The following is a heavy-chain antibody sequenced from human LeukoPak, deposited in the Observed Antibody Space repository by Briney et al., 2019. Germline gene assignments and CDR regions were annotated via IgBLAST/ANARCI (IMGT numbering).Heavy chain of an antibody. CDR1: GFTFSSYS. V-gene: IGHV3-23*01. J-gene: IGHJ4*02. CDR3: AKELTTERTPGVDS. CDR2: ISGSGDTT. D-gene: IGHD4-17*01. Sequence: GGSLRLSCAASGFTFSSYSMSWVRQGPGTGLEWVSAISGSGDTTFYADSVKGRFTISRDNSKKTLYLQVNSLRAEDTAVYFCAKELTTERTPGVDSWGQGTLVTVSS.